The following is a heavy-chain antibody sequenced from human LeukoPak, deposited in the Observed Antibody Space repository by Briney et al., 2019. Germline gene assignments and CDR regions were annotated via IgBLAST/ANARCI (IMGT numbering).Heavy chain of an antibody. CDR2: ISGSGGST. CDR1: GFTFSSYA. Sequence: HPGGSLRLSCAASGFTFSSYAMSWVRQAPGKGLEWVSAISGSGGSTYYADSVKGRFTISRDNSKNTLYLQMNSLRAEDTAVYYCAKAAIVVVPAASGYFDYWGQGTLVTVSS. J-gene: IGHJ4*02. D-gene: IGHD2-2*01. V-gene: IGHV3-23*01. CDR3: AKAAIVVVPAASGYFDY.